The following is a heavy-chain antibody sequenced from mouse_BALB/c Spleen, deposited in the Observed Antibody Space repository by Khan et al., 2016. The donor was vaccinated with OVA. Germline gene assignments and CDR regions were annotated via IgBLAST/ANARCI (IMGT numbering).Heavy chain of an antibody. Sequence: DLVKPGASVKLSCKASGYTFTSYWINWIKQRPGQGLEWIGRLAPGRGSSYYNGMFKGQATLTVDTSSSTAYIQLSSMSSADAAVYFCARENYYGSSRYAMDYWGQGTSVTVSS. D-gene: IGHD1-1*01. J-gene: IGHJ4*01. V-gene: IGHV1S41*01. CDR1: GYTFTSYW. CDR3: ARENYYGSSRYAMDY. CDR2: LAPGRGSS.